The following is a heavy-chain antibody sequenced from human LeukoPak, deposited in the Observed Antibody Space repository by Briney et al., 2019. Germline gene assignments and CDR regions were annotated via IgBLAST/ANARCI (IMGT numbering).Heavy chain of an antibody. J-gene: IGHJ4*02. CDR1: GFTFSSYG. CDR2: ISGSGGTT. D-gene: IGHD2/OR15-2a*01. CDR3: ARDGGILSDTSFDY. Sequence: GGSLRLSCAASGFTFSSYGMNWVRQAPGKGLEWVSAISGSGGTTFHADSVKGRFTISRDNAKNSLYLQMNSLRAEDTAVYYCARDGGILSDTSFDYWGQGTLVTVSS. V-gene: IGHV3-21*01.